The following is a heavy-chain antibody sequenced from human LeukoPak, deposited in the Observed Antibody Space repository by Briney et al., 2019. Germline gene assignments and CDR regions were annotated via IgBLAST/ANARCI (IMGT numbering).Heavy chain of an antibody. CDR1: GFTFSNYW. Sequence: GGSLRLSCEGSGFTFSNYWMGWVRQAPGKGLEWVANIKEDGSEKDYVDSVKGRFTISRDNAKKSLYLQINTLRAEDTAMYYCARNELAHNGNYWGGSRPAGMNDYWGQGTLVTVSS. CDR2: IKEDGSEK. J-gene: IGHJ4*02. D-gene: IGHD1-26*01. CDR3: ARNELAHNGNYWGGSRPAGMNDY. V-gene: IGHV3-7*01.